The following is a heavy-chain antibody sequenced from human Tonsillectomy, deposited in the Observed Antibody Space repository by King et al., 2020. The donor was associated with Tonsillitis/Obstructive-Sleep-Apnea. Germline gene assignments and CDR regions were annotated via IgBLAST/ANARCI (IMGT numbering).Heavy chain of an antibody. V-gene: IGHV1-24*01. CDR3: ATRAGFSVGATLGFNCYYGMDV. Sequence: VQLVESGAEVKKPGDSVKVSCKVSGYTLTELSMHWVRQAPGKGLEWMGGFDPEDGETIYAQKFRGRVTMTEDTSTDTAYMELSSLRSEDTAVYYCATRAGFSVGATLGFNCYYGMDVWVHGTTVIVSS. J-gene: IGHJ6*02. D-gene: IGHD1-26*01. CDR2: FDPEDGET. CDR1: GYTLTELS.